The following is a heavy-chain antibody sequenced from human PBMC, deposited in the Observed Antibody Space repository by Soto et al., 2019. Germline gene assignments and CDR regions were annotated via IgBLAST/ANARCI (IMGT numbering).Heavy chain of an antibody. CDR3: ARQIYDSDTGPDFQYYFDS. V-gene: IGHV5-10-1*01. Sequence: GESLKISCKGSGYSFAGYWTTWVRQKPGKGLEWMGRIDPSDSQTYYSPSFRGHVTISATKSITTVFLQWSSLRASDTAMYYCARQIYDSDTGPDFQYYFDSWGQGTPVTVSS. CDR2: IDPSDSQT. J-gene: IGHJ4*02. CDR1: GYSFAGYW. D-gene: IGHD5-18*01.